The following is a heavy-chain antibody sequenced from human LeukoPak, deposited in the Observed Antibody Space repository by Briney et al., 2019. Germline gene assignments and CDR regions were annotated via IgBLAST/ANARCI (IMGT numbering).Heavy chain of an antibody. CDR2: IYYSGST. Sequence: PSETLSLTCTVSGGSISSYYWSWIRQPPGKGLEWIGYIYYSGSTNYNPSLKSRVTTSVDTSKNQFSLKLSSVTAADTAVYYCAREYDIVATRFFDYWGQGTLVTVSS. CDR1: GGSISSYY. J-gene: IGHJ4*02. CDR3: AREYDIVATRFFDY. D-gene: IGHD5-12*01. V-gene: IGHV4-59*01.